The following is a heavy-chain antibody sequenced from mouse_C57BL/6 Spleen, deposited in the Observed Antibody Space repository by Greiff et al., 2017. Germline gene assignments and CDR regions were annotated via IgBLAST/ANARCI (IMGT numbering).Heavy chain of an antibody. CDR3: ARRITTVVADLDY. V-gene: IGHV1-9*01. Sequence: QVQLQQSGSELMKPGASVQLSCKATGYTFTGYWIGWVKQRPGHGLEWIGEILPGRGSANSNEKFKGKATFTADTSSNTAYMQLSSLTTGGSAIYYCARRITTVVADLDYWGQGTTLTVSS. D-gene: IGHD1-1*01. J-gene: IGHJ2*01. CDR1: GYTFTGYW. CDR2: ILPGRGSA.